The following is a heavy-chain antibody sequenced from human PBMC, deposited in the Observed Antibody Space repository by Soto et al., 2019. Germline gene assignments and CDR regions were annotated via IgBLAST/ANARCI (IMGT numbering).Heavy chain of an antibody. CDR3: ASLPDTVKMAPRGEFDY. J-gene: IGHJ4*02. Sequence: KTWGCLRLSCAACGFTLSSSGMDWVRQDTGKGLEWVSSISSSSSYIYYADSVKGRFTISRDNAKNSQYLQMNSLRAEDTAVDYFASLPDTVKMAPRGEFDYWGQGTLVTVSS. D-gene: IGHD3-16*01. CDR1: GFTLSSSG. CDR2: ISSSSSYI. V-gene: IGHV3-21*01.